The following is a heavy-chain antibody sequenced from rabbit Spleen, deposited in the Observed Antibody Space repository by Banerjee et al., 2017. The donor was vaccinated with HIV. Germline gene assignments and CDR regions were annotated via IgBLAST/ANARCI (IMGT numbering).Heavy chain of an antibody. D-gene: IGHD7-1*01. Sequence: KESGGGLVTPGGTLTLTCTVSGFSLSNFAVSWVRQAPGKGLEWIGLITDNGRTNYATWAKGRFTISKTSTMVDLKITSPTDEDTATYFCARESWPENIWGPGTLVTVS. CDR3: ARESWPENI. J-gene: IGHJ4*02. CDR1: GFSLSNFA. V-gene: IGHV1S69*01. CDR2: ITDNGRT.